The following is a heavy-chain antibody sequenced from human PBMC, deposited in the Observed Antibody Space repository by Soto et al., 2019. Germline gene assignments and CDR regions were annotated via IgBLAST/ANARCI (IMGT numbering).Heavy chain of an antibody. CDR1: GFSLSTSGVG. V-gene: IGHV2-5*02. D-gene: IGHD2-2*01. Sequence: QITLKESGPTLVKPTQTLTLTCTFSGFSLSTSGVGVGWIRQPPGKALEWLALIYWDDDKRYSPSLKSRLTITKDTSKNLVVLTITNMDPVDTSTYYCAHRGYPRWFETRGQGTLVTVSS. CDR3: AHRGYPRWFET. J-gene: IGHJ5*02. CDR2: IYWDDDK.